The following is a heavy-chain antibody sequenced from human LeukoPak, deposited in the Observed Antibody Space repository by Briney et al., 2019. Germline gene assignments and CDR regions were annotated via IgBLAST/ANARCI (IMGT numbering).Heavy chain of an antibody. CDR2: ISGSGGST. Sequence: PGGSLRLSCAASGFTFSSYAMSWVRQAPGKGLEWVSAISGSGGSTYYADSVKGRFTISRDNAKNSLYLQMNSLRAEDTAVYYCARASEVVTAYIDYWGQGTLVTVSS. D-gene: IGHD2-21*02. CDR3: ARASEVVTAYIDY. J-gene: IGHJ4*02. V-gene: IGHV3-23*01. CDR1: GFTFSSYA.